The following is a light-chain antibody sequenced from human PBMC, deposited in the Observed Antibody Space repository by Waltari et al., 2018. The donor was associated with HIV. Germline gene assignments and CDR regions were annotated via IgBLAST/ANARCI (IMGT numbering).Light chain of an antibody. CDR1: QSVSRSY. CDR3: QQYDGSST. J-gene: IGKJ4*01. Sequence: EIVLTQSPGTLSLSPGEIATLSCRASQSVSRSYLAWYQQTPGQAPRLLIYGASSRATGTPDRFSGSGSGTDFTLTINRLEPEDFAVYYCQQYDGSSTFGGGTKVEIK. V-gene: IGKV3-20*01. CDR2: GAS.